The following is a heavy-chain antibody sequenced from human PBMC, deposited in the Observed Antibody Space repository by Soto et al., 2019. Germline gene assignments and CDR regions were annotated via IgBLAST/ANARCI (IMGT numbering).Heavy chain of an antibody. CDR2: FDPEDGET. CDR3: ATALHGVEWLLYPDAFDI. Sequence: ASVKVSCKVSGYTLTELSMHWVRQAPGKGLEWKGSFDPEDGETIYAQKFQGRVTMTEDTSTDTAYMELSSLRSEDTALFYFATALHGVEWLLYPDAFDIWGQGTMVTVSS. J-gene: IGHJ3*02. V-gene: IGHV1-24*01. D-gene: IGHD3-3*01. CDR1: GYTLTELS.